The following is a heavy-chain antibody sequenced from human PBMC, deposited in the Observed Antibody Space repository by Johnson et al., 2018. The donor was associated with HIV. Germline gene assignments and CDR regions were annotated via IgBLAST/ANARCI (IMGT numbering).Heavy chain of an antibody. D-gene: IGHD5-18*01. CDR1: GFTFDDYG. CDR2: ISYDGSNT. CDR3: ARDGGIQLWSAFDI. Sequence: VESGGGVVQPGRSLRLSCAASGFTFDDYGMSWVRQAPGKGLEWVAVISYDGSNTYYADSVKGRFTISRDNSKNTLYLQMNSLRAEDTAVYYCARDGGIQLWSAFDIWGQGTMVTVSS. V-gene: IGHV3-30*03. J-gene: IGHJ3*02.